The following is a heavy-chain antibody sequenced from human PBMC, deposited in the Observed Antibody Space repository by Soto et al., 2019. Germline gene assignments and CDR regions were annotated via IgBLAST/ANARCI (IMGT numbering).Heavy chain of an antibody. V-gene: IGHV4-30-4*01. CDR3: VREGGDNWLDP. J-gene: IGHJ5*02. Sequence: PSETLSLTCTVSGGSISSGDYYWSWIRQPPGKGLEWIGYIYYSGSTFYNPSLKNRVTISLDTSKIQFSLKLSSVTAADTAVYYCVREGGDNWLDPWGPGTMLTVST. D-gene: IGHD3-16*01. CDR2: IYYSGST. CDR1: GGSISSGDYY.